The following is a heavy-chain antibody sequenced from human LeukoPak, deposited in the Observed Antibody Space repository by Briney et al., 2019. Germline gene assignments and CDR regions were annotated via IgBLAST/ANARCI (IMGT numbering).Heavy chain of an antibody. V-gene: IGHV3-23*01. CDR3: AKARFLEWFQFDY. CDR2: ISGGGGGTT. D-gene: IGHD3-3*01. J-gene: IGHJ4*02. Sequence: GGSLRLSCAASGFTFSSYAMSWVRQAPGKGLEWVSGISGGGGGTTYYGDSVRGHFIISRDNSKNTLYLQMNSLRAEDTAVYYCAKARFLEWFQFDYWGQGTLVTVSS. CDR1: GFTFSSYA.